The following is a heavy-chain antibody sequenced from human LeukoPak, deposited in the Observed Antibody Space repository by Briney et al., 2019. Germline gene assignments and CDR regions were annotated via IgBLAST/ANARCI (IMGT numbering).Heavy chain of an antibody. V-gene: IGHV3-74*01. CDR1: GFRFSDYW. Sequence: PGGSLRHSCVVSGFRFSDYWMHWVRKAPGKGLVWVSGIKTDGSDRRYADFVAGRFTISRDNAKNTLFLQMNSLRAEDTAVYYCIRDFLTVTTNDYWGQGTLVTVSS. D-gene: IGHD4-11*01. CDR3: IRDFLTVTTNDY. J-gene: IGHJ4*02. CDR2: IKTDGSDR.